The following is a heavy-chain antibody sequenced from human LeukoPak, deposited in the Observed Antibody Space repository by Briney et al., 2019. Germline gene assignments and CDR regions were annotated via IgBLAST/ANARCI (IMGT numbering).Heavy chain of an antibody. Sequence: SETLSLTCTVSGGSISSSSYYWGWIRQPPGKGLEWIGSIYYSGSTNYNPSLKSRVTISVDTSKNQFSLKLSSVTAADTAVYYCARLINTVTTNYYYGMDVWGQGTTVTVSS. D-gene: IGHD4-17*01. V-gene: IGHV4-39*07. CDR3: ARLINTVTTNYYYGMDV. CDR2: IYYSGST. J-gene: IGHJ6*02. CDR1: GGSISSSSYY.